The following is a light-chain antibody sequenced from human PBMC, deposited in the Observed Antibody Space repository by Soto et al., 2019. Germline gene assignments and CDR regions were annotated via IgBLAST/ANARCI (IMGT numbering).Light chain of an antibody. J-gene: IGKJ1*01. V-gene: IGKV1-39*01. CDR1: QSISSY. Sequence: DIQMTQAPASLSASVGDRVTITCRASQSISSYLNWYQQKPRKAPKLLIYAASSLQSGVPSRFSGSGSGTDFALTIICLQPEDFATYYCQQSYSTSVSFGQGTKVDIK. CDR2: AAS. CDR3: QQSYSTSVS.